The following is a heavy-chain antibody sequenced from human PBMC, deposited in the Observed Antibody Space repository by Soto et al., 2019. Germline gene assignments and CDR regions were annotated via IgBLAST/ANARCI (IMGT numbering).Heavy chain of an antibody. D-gene: IGHD3-16*01. Sequence: QVQLVESGGGVVQPGRSLRLSCAASGFIFNNNGMHWVRQAPGKGLEWVEVIWYDGSKQYYADSLKGRFTISRDNSKNTLYLPMNSLRAEDTAVYYCVRDPSTLTFGAPNFDYWGQGTLVTVSS. CDR2: IWYDGSKQ. CDR3: VRDPSTLTFGAPNFDY. V-gene: IGHV3-33*01. CDR1: GFIFNNNG. J-gene: IGHJ4*02.